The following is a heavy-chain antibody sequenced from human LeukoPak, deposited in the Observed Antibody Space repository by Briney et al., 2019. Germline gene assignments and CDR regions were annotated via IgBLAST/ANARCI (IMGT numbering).Heavy chain of an antibody. CDR2: IIPIFGTA. D-gene: IGHD3-22*01. CDR1: GGTFSSYA. Sequence: SVKVSCKASGGTFSSYAISWVRQAPGQGLEWMGGIIPIFGTANYAQKFQGRVTITTDESTSTAYMELSSLRSEDTAAYYCARGGYYYDSSGYYYGSFDYWGQGTLVTVSS. V-gene: IGHV1-69*05. CDR3: ARGGYYYDSSGYYYGSFDY. J-gene: IGHJ4*02.